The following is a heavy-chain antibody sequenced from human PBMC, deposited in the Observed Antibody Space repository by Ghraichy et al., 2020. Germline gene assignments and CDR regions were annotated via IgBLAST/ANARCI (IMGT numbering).Heavy chain of an antibody. CDR1: GLTFSSYW. Sequence: GGSLRLSCAASGLTFSSYWMSWVRQAPGKGLEWVANIKQDVSEKYYVDSVKGRFTISRDNAKNSLYLQMNSLRAEDTAMYYCARVGRTTYYGMDVWGQGTTVTVSS. D-gene: IGHD1-1*01. V-gene: IGHV3-7*04. CDR2: IKQDVSEK. CDR3: ARVGRTTYYGMDV. J-gene: IGHJ6*02.